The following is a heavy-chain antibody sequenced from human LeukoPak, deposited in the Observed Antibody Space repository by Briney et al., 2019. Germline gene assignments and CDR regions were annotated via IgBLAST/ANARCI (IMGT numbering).Heavy chain of an antibody. V-gene: IGHV3-23*01. CDR3: AKTYSSGWYGFDYFDY. J-gene: IGHJ4*02. CDR1: GFSFEHYG. CDR2: ISSFGDDA. Sequence: PGGSLRLSCVVSGFSFEHYGMHWVRQAPGKGLEWLSLISSFGDDASYADSVKGRFTISRDNSKNTLYLQMNSLRAEDTAVYYCAKTYSSGWYGFDYFDYWGQGTLVTVSS. D-gene: IGHD6-19*01.